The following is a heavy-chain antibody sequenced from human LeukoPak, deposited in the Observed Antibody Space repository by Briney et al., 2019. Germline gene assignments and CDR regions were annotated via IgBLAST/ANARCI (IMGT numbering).Heavy chain of an antibody. D-gene: IGHD3-10*01. CDR1: GYSFTSYW. V-gene: IGHV5-51*01. Sequence: GESLQISCSCSGYSFTSYWIGWVRQMPRKGLEWMGIIYPGDSETRYSPSFQGQVTISADKSISTAYLQWSSLKASDTAMYYCATGERYYYGSVDYWGQGTLVTVSS. J-gene: IGHJ4*02. CDR2: IYPGDSET. CDR3: ATGERYYYGSVDY.